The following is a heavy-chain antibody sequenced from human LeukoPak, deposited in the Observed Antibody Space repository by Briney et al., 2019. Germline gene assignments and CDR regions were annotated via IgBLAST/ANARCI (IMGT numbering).Heavy chain of an antibody. V-gene: IGHV4-39*07. CDR1: GGSISGSITSSSYY. CDR2: INRGGST. CDR3: ARRSWQLVQAYYYYFMDV. D-gene: IGHD6-6*01. J-gene: IGHJ6*03. Sequence: PSETLSLTCTVSGGSISGSITSSSYYWDWIRQSPGKGLEWIGEINRGGSTSYNPSLKSRVTISLDTSKNQFSLKLTSVTAADTAVYYCARRSWQLVQAYYYYFMDVWGKGTPVTVSS.